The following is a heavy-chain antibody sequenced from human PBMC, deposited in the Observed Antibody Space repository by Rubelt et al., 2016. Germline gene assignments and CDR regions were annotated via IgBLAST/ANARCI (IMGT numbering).Heavy chain of an antibody. Sequence: SGAEVKKPGASVKVSCKASGYTFTSYAMHWVRQAPGQRLEWMGWINAGNGDTKYSINLQGRVTFTRDTSASTAYMELSSLRSEDSAVYYCARFALPAVTTAYYYYALDVWGQGTTVTVSS. J-gene: IGHJ6*02. CDR1: GYTFTSYA. V-gene: IGHV1-3*01. D-gene: IGHD4-17*01. CDR3: ARFALPAVTTAYYYYALDV. CDR2: INAGNGDT.